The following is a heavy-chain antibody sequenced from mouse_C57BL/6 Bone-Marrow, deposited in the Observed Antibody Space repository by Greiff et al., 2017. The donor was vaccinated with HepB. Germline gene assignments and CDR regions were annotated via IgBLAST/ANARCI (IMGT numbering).Heavy chain of an antibody. CDR3: ARVGGYDGFAY. V-gene: IGHV3-6*01. J-gene: IGHJ3*01. D-gene: IGHD2-2*01. Sequence: EVQLVESGPGLVKPSQSLSLTCSVTGYSITSGYYWNWIRQFPGNKLEWMGYISYDGSNNYNPSLKNRISITRDTSKNQFFLKLNSVTTEDTATYYCARVGGYDGFAYWGQGTLVTVSA. CDR2: ISYDGSN. CDR1: GYSITSGYY.